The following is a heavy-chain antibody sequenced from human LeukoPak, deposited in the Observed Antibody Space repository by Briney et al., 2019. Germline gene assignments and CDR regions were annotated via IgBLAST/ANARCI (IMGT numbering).Heavy chain of an antibody. J-gene: IGHJ5*01. D-gene: IGHD6-19*01. CDR3: ARHSDITVADS. V-gene: IGHV5-51*01. CDR1: GYSFTSYW. Sequence: GESLKISCKGSGYSFTSYWIAWVRQMPGKGREWMGIIFPDDSDTRYSPSFQGLVTISADKSISTAYLQWSSLKASDTAMYYCARHSDITVADSWGQGTLVTVSS. CDR2: IFPDDSDT.